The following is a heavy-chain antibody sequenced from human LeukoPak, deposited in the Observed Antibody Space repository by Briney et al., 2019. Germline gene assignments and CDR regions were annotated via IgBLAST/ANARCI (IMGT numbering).Heavy chain of an antibody. Sequence: PSETLSLTCTVSGGSISSYCWSWIRQPPGKGLEWIGYIYYSGSTNYNPSLKSRVTISVDTSKNQFSLKLSSVTAADTAVYYCARAETEYYYDSSGYYLGYWGQGTLVTVSS. CDR3: ARAETEYYYDSSGYYLGY. D-gene: IGHD3-22*01. CDR2: IYYSGST. J-gene: IGHJ4*02. CDR1: GGSISSYC. V-gene: IGHV4-59*01.